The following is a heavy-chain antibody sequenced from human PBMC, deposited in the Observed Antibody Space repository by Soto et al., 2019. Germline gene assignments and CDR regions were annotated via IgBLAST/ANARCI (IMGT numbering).Heavy chain of an antibody. CDR2: IWYDGSNK. D-gene: IGHD3-16*01. CDR3: AKDWGRAGGYAMDV. Sequence: QVQLVESGGGVVQPGRSLRLSCAVSGFTFNTYGMHWVRQAPGKGLEWVAVIWYDGSNKYYTDSVKGRFTISRDNFKNTLYMQMSSLRAEDTAVYYCAKDWGRAGGYAMDVWGQGTTVTVSS. J-gene: IGHJ6*02. CDR1: GFTFNTYG. V-gene: IGHV3-33*06.